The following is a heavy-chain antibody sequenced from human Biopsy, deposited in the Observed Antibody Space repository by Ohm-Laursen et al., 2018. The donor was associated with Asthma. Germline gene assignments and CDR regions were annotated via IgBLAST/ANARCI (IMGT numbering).Heavy chain of an antibody. Sequence: SETLSLTCAVSGGSMTPTSHYWDWIRQAPGKGLEWIGYISYRGKTSYNPSLKNQVTISRDASKNQFSLRLTSVTAADTAVYFCARRITIFGVVQKDHGMDAWGQGTTVSVSS. V-gene: IGHV4-39*01. CDR3: ARRITIFGVVQKDHGMDA. CDR1: GGSMTPTSHY. J-gene: IGHJ6*02. D-gene: IGHD3-3*01. CDR2: ISYRGKT.